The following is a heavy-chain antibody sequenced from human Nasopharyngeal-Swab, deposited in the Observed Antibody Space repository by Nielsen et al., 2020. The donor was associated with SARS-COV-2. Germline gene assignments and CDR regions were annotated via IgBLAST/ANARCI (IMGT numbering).Heavy chain of an antibody. CDR3: ARDQGIAVAGTDY. CDR1: GYTFTSYA. V-gene: IGHV1-3*01. CDR2: INAGNGNA. J-gene: IGHJ4*02. D-gene: IGHD6-19*01. Sequence: ASVKVSCKASGYTFTSYAMHWVRQAPGQRLEWMGWINAGNGNANYAQKLQGRVTMTTDTSTSTAYMELRSLRSDDTAVYYCARDQGIAVAGTDYWGQGTLVTVSS.